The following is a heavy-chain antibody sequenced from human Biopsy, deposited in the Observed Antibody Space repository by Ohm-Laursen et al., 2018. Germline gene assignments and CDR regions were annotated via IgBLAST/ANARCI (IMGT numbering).Heavy chain of an antibody. CDR1: GESFNGYY. V-gene: IGHV4-34*01. Sequence: SQTLSLTCAAYGESFNGYYWSWIRQTPGKGLEWIGEVNHSGRTNYNPYLKSRVTISVDTSKNQFSLKVRSVTAADTAVYYCVRGVDYYDPYHYYALDVWGQGTTVTVSS. CDR3: VRGVDYYDPYHYYALDV. CDR2: VNHSGRT. J-gene: IGHJ6*02. D-gene: IGHD3-22*01.